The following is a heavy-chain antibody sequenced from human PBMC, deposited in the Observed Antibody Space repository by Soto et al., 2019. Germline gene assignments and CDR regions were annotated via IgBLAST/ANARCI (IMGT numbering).Heavy chain of an antibody. Sequence: QVQLVQSGAEVKKPGASVKVSCKASGYTFTSYGISWVRQAPGQGLEWMGWISAYNGNTNYAQNLQGRVTMTTDTSTSTAYMELRSLRSDDTAVYYCARAPILHCSSTSCPLGRFGYYYYGMDVWGQGTTVTVSS. V-gene: IGHV1-18*01. D-gene: IGHD2-2*01. CDR1: GYTFTSYG. J-gene: IGHJ6*02. CDR3: ARAPILHCSSTSCPLGRFGYYYYGMDV. CDR2: ISAYNGNT.